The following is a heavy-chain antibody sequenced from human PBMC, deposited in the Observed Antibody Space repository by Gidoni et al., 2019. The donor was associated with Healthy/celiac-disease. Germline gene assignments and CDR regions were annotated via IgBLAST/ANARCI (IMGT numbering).Heavy chain of an antibody. V-gene: IGHV3-23*01. J-gene: IGHJ6*02. D-gene: IGHD6-6*01. CDR3: AKDLSSSSGRYYYYGMDV. CDR2: ISGSGGST. Sequence: EVQLLESGGGLVQPGGSLRLPCAASGFTFSSYAMSWVRQAPGKGLEWVSAISGSGGSTYYADSVKGRFTISRDNSKNTLYLQMNSLRAEDTAVYYCAKDLSSSSGRYYYYGMDVWGQGTTVTVSS. CDR1: GFTFSSYA.